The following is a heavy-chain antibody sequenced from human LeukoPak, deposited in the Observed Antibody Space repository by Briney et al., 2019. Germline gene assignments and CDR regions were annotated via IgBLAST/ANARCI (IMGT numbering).Heavy chain of an antibody. CDR2: IYYSGNT. Sequence: SETLSLTCTVSGVSISSSNSYWGWIRQPPGQGLEWIGSIYYSGNTYYNASLKSQVSISIDTSKNQFSLKLSSVTAADTAVYYCARGRNYYYYYYMDVWGKGTTVTVSS. V-gene: IGHV4-39*01. CDR3: ARGRNYYYYYYMDV. D-gene: IGHD1-14*01. CDR1: GVSISSSNSY. J-gene: IGHJ6*03.